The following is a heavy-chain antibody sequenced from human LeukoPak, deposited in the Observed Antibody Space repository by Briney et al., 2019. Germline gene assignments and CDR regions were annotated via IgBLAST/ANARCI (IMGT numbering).Heavy chain of an antibody. V-gene: IGHV4-39*07. Sequence: SETLSLTCTVSDGSISSSSYYWGWIRQPPGKGLEWIGNIYYSGSTYYNPSLKSRVTISVDTSKNQFSLKLSSVTAADTAVYYCAPHAVGAYYYDSSGFNWFDPWGQGTLVTVSS. D-gene: IGHD3-22*01. J-gene: IGHJ5*02. CDR1: DGSISSSSYY. CDR2: IYYSGST. CDR3: APHAVGAYYYDSSGFNWFDP.